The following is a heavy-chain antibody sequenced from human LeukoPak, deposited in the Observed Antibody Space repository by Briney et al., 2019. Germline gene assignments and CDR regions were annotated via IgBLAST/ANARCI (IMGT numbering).Heavy chain of an antibody. V-gene: IGHV3-21*06. CDR1: GFTFKDYT. Sequence: PGGSLRLSCAASGFTFKDYTMNWVRQSPGKGLQWVSYVSFGGSYISYADSLKGRFTISRDDAKSSVYLEMTSLRTDDTAVYYCARASTEYAVTDGFDTWGPGTLVTVSS. CDR2: VSFGGSYI. J-gene: IGHJ5*02. D-gene: IGHD4-17*01. CDR3: ARASTEYAVTDGFDT.